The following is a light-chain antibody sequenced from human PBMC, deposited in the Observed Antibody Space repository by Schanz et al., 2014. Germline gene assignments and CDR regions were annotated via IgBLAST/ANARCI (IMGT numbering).Light chain of an antibody. CDR1: NSNIGSNA. Sequence: QSVLTQPPSVSGTPGQRVTVSCSGSNSNIGSNAVNWYQQFPGTAPKLLIYTNDQRPSGVPDRFSGSKSGNTASLTVSGLQAEDEADYHCSSHTAITTAVVFGGGTKLTVL. CDR2: TND. V-gene: IGLV1-44*01. J-gene: IGLJ2*01. CDR3: SSHTAITTAVV.